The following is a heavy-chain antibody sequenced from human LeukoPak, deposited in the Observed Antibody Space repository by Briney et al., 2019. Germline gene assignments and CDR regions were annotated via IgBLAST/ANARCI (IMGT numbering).Heavy chain of an antibody. J-gene: IGHJ4*03. Sequence: GGSLTLSCEVSGFPVRSRYMTWVRQAPGKGLECVSVIYSGGTTYYIDSVKDRFTISRDNSKSTMYLVMNNLRVEDTAVYYCASLEGGPTDGRWGQGTLVTVSS. D-gene: IGHD1-26*01. CDR1: GFPVRSRY. CDR3: ASLEGGPTDGR. V-gene: IGHV3-53*01. CDR2: IYSGGTT.